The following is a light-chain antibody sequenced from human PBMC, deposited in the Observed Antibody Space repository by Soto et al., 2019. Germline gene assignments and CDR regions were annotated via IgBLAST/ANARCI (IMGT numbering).Light chain of an antibody. CDR1: SSNIGNNY. CDR2: GNS. Sequence: QSVLTQPPSVSAAPGQKVTISCSGSSSNIGNNYLSWYQHLPGTAPKLLIYGNSNRPSGVPDRFSGSKSGTSASLAITGLQAEDEADYYCQSYDSSLSGFVFGTGTKLTVL. J-gene: IGLJ1*01. CDR3: QSYDSSLSGFV. V-gene: IGLV1-40*01.